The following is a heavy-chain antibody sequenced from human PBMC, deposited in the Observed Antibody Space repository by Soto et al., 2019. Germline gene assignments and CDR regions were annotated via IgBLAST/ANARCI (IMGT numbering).Heavy chain of an antibody. V-gene: IGHV4-34*01. Sequence: QVQLQQWGAGLLKPSETLSLTCAVYGGSFSGYYWSWIRQPPGKGLEWIGEINHSGSTNYNPSLKSRVTISVDTSKNQFSLKLSSVTAADTAVYYCAIVVVVAANSLDYWGQGTLVTVSS. CDR2: INHSGST. CDR3: AIVVVVAANSLDY. J-gene: IGHJ4*02. CDR1: GGSFSGYY. D-gene: IGHD2-15*01.